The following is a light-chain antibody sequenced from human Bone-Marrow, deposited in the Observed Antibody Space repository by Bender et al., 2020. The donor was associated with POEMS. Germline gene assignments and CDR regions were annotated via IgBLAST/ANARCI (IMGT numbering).Light chain of an antibody. Sequence: SYELTQSPSVSVSPGQTARITCSGDALTKQYVYWYQQKPGQAPVMVIYKDRERPSGIPERFSGSSSGTIVTLTISGVQAEDEADYYCQSADDSPSCVVFGGGTKLTVL. V-gene: IGLV3-25*03. CDR2: KDR. CDR1: ALTKQY. J-gene: IGLJ2*01. CDR3: QSADDSPSCVV.